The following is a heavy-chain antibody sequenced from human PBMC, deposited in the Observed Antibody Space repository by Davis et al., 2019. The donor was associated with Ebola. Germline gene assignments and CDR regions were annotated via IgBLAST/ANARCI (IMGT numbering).Heavy chain of an antibody. J-gene: IGHJ3*01. V-gene: IGHV4-34*01. CDR3: ARHALPAVVDAFDV. CDR1: GGSFSGYY. CDR2: IHYTGTT. D-gene: IGHD2-8*01. Sequence: SETLSLTCAVYGGSFSGYYWSWIRQPPGKGLEWIGGIHYTGTTRYNPSLRSRVTISGDTSKNQFSLRLNSVTAADTAVYYCARHALPAVVDAFDVWGQGAMVIVSA.